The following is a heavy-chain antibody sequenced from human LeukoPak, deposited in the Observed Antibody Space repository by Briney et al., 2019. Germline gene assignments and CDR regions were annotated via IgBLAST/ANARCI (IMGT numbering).Heavy chain of an antibody. J-gene: IGHJ4*02. CDR1: GFTFSDYY. CDR3: ARDLLAAAGTFEGDY. Sequence: GGSLRLSCAASGFTFSDYYMSWIRQAPGKGLEWVSYISSSGSTIYYADSVKGRFTISRDNAKNSLYLQMNSLRAEDTAVYYCARDLLAAAGTFEGDYWGQGTLVTVSS. CDR2: ISSSGSTI. D-gene: IGHD6-13*01. V-gene: IGHV3-11*04.